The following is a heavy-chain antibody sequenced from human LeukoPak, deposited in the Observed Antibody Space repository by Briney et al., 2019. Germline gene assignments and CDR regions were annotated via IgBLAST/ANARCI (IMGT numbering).Heavy chain of an antibody. CDR1: GGSISSYC. CDR2: IYYSGST. Sequence: SETLSLTCTVSGGSISSYCWSWIRQPPGKGLEWIGYIYYSGSTNYNPSLKSRVTISVDTSKNQFSLKLSSVTAADTAVYYCARGLFLADYYFDYWGQGTLVTVSS. V-gene: IGHV4-59*01. J-gene: IGHJ4*02. D-gene: IGHD6-19*01. CDR3: ARGLFLADYYFDY.